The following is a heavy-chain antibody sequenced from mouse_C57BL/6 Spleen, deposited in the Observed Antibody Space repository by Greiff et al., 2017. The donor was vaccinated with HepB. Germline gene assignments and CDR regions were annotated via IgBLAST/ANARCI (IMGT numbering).Heavy chain of an antibody. CDR2: INPGSGGT. Sequence: VQLQQSGAELVRPGTSVKVSCKASGYAFTNYLIEWVKQRPGQGLEWIGVINPGSGGTNYNEKFKGKATLTADKSSSTAYMQLSSLTSEDSAVYFCAKGGGYSWYFDVWGTGTTVTVSS. J-gene: IGHJ1*03. CDR3: AKGGGYSWYFDV. D-gene: IGHD2-3*01. V-gene: IGHV1-54*01. CDR1: GYAFTNYL.